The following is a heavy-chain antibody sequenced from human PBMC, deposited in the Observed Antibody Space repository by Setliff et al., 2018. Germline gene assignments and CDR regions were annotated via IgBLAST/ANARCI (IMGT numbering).Heavy chain of an antibody. J-gene: IGHJ6*03. CDR1: GGSISSSY. D-gene: IGHD2-21*01. CDR2: FYHSGSM. CDR3: ARLGTTIPTSGTWTYYYYYYMDV. Sequence: SETLSLTCTVSGGSISSSYWSWIRQPPGKGLEWIGYFYHSGSMNYNPSLKSRVTISVDTSKNQFSLKVSSVTAADTAVYYCARLGTTIPTSGTWTYYYYYYMDVWGKGTTVTVSS. V-gene: IGHV4-4*08.